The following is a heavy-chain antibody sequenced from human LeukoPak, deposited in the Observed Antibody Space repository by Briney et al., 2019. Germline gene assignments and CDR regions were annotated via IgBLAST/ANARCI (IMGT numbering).Heavy chain of an antibody. J-gene: IGHJ5*02. D-gene: IGHD3-3*01. CDR1: GYTFTSSG. CDR2: ISSYNGNT. CDR3: ARGLSELRFLEWLSHDNWFDP. Sequence: ASVKVSCKASGYTFTSSGITWVRQAPVQGLEWMGWISSYNGNTNYAQKLQGRVTMTTDTSTSTAYMELRSLRSDDTSVYYCARGLSELRFLEWLSHDNWFDPWGQGTLVTVSS. V-gene: IGHV1-18*01.